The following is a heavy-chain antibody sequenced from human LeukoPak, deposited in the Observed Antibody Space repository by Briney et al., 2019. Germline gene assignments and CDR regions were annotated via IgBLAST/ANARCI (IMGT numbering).Heavy chain of an antibody. CDR2: INSDGSRT. J-gene: IGHJ5*02. D-gene: IGHD2-8*02. V-gene: IGHV3-74*01. CDR1: KFSLSSYW. Sequence: GGSLRLSCAASKFSLSSYWMHWVRQAPGKGLVWVSRINSDGSRTNYADSVKGRFTISRYNAKNTLYLQMSSLRAEDTAVYYCARVLTGSWDWFDPWGQGTLVTVSS. CDR3: ARVLTGSWDWFDP.